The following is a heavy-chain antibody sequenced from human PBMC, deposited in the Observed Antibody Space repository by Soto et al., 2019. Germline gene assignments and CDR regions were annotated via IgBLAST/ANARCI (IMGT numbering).Heavy chain of an antibody. CDR3: VREPRYCSGGSCSIMGDAFDI. J-gene: IGHJ3*02. CDR2: IYNPFT. V-gene: IGHV3-66*01. Sequence: EVQLVESGGGLVQPGGSLRLSCVASGFTVTAIYMNWVRQAPGKGLAWVSVIYNPFTDYADSVRGRFPIATHSSKNALYLQMNSLRAEDSAVYYCVREPRYCSGGSCSIMGDAFDIWGQGTMVTVSS. D-gene: IGHD2-15*01. CDR1: GFTVTAIY.